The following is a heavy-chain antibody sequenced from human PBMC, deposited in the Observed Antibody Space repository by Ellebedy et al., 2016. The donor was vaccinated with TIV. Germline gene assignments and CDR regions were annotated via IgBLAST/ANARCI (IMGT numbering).Heavy chain of an antibody. D-gene: IGHD5-12*01. J-gene: IGHJ4*02. CDR2: IQQDGSDK. CDR3: AKDNYVGYDWLGGNSFDS. CDR1: GFTFRGYW. Sequence: GESLKISXAASGFTFRGYWMSWVRQAPGKGLEWVANIQQDGSDKYYVDSVKGRFTISRDNARNSLYLQMNSLRAEDTAMYYCAKDNYVGYDWLGGNSFDSWGQGTLVTVSS. V-gene: IGHV3-7*03.